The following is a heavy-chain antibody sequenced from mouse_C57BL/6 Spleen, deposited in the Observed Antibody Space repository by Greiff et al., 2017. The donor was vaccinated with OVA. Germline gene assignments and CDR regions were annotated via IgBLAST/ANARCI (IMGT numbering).Heavy chain of an antibody. D-gene: IGHD4-1*01. CDR1: GYTFTDYE. CDR3: TRRLGPLDY. CDR2: IDPETGGT. V-gene: IGHV1-15*01. Sequence: QVQLQQSGAELVRPGASVTLSCKASGYTFTDYEMHWVKQTPVHGLEWIGAIDPETGGTAYNQKFKGKAILTADKSSSTAYMELRSLTSEDSAVYYCTRRLGPLDYWGQGTTLTVSS. J-gene: IGHJ2*01.